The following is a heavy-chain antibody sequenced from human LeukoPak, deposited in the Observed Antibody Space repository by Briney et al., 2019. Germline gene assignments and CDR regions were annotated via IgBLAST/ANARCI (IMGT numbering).Heavy chain of an antibody. CDR2: ISSSSSYI. J-gene: IGHJ5*02. Sequence: GGSLRLSCAASGFTFSSYSMNWVRQAPGKGLEWVSSISSSSSYIYYADSVKGRFTISRDNAKNPLYLQMNSLRAEDTAVYYCARDLLGYQLLYDGKAWFDPWGQGTLVTVSS. CDR1: GFTFSSYS. CDR3: ARDLLGYQLLYDGKAWFDP. V-gene: IGHV3-21*01. D-gene: IGHD2-2*02.